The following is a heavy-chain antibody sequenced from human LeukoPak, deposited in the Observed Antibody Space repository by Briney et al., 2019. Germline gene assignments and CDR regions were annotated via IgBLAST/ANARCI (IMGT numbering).Heavy chain of an antibody. CDR3: ARDHRLNYDFWSGYYRGFDY. CDR2: ISSSGSTI. Sequence: PGGSLRLSCAVSGFTFNSYAMSWIRQAPGKGLEWVSYISSSGSTIYYADSVKGRFTISRDNAKNSLYLQMNSLRAEDTAVYYCARDHRLNYDFWSGYYRGFDYWGQGTLVTVSS. V-gene: IGHV3-11*01. CDR1: GFTFNSYA. D-gene: IGHD3-3*01. J-gene: IGHJ4*02.